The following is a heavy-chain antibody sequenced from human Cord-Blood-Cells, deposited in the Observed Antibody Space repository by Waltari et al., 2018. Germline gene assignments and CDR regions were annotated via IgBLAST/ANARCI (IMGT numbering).Heavy chain of an antibody. CDR2: ISYDGSNK. CDR3: ARDPIAAAGDY. V-gene: IGHV3-30*04. D-gene: IGHD6-13*01. Sequence: QVQLVESGGGVVQPGRSLRLPCAASGFTVSSYATHWVRQAPGKGLEWVAVISYDGSNKYYADSVKGRFTISRDNSKNTLYLQMNSLRAEDTAVYYCARDPIAAAGDYWGQGTLVTVSS. J-gene: IGHJ4*02. CDR1: GFTVSSYA.